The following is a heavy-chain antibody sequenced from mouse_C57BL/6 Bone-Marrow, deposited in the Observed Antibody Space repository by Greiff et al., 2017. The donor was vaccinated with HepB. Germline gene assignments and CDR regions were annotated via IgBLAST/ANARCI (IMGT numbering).Heavy chain of an antibody. D-gene: IGHD2-4*01. Sequence: VQLKESGEGLVKPGGSLKLSCAASGFTFSSYAMSWVRQTPEKRLEWVAYISSGGDYIYYADTVKGRFTISRDNARNTLYLQMSSLKSEDTAMYYCTREGLPYYFDYWGQGTTLTVSS. CDR2: ISSGGDYI. CDR3: TREGLPYYFDY. V-gene: IGHV5-9-1*02. CDR1: GFTFSSYA. J-gene: IGHJ2*01.